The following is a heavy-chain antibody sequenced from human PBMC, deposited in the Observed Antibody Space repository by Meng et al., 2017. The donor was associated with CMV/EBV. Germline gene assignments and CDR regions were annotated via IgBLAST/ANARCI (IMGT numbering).Heavy chain of an antibody. CDR1: GGPISSSSYY. J-gene: IGHJ6*02. Sequence: GSLRLSCTVPGGPISSSSYYWGWIRHPPGKGLEWIGSIYYSGSTYYNPSLKSRVTISVDTSKNQFSLKLSSVTAADTAVYYCARLRGNDFWSGYYTFYYYYGMDVWGQGTTVTVSS. CDR3: ARLRGNDFWSGYYTFYYYYGMDV. V-gene: IGHV4-39*07. CDR2: IYYSGST. D-gene: IGHD3-3*01.